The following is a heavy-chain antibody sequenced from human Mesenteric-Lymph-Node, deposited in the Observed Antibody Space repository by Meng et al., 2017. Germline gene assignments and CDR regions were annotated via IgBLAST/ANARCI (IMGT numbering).Heavy chain of an antibody. CDR1: GGSVSSGDYF. V-gene: IGHV4-61*08. CDR3: ARRGSWYAYFDD. Sequence: VQLQESGPGLVRPSETLLLTCSVSGGSVSSGDYFWSWIRQPPGKGLEWIGYMLYNGISDHNPSLKSRVTISVDTSKNQFSPKLTSVTAADTAVYYCARRGSWYAYFDDWGQGALVTVSS. J-gene: IGHJ4*02. D-gene: IGHD6-13*01. CDR2: MLYNGIS.